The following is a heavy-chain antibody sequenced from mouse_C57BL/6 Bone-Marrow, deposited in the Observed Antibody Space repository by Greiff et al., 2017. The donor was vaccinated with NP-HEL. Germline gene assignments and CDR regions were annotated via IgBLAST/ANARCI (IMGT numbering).Heavy chain of an antibody. J-gene: IGHJ2*01. CDR3: ATRITTVVATGASFDY. D-gene: IGHD1-1*01. CDR1: GYTFTSYG. CDR2: IYPRSGNT. Sequence: VKLQESGAELARPGASVKLSCKASGYTFTSYGISWVKQRTGQGLEWIGEIYPRSGNTYYNEKFKGKATLTADKSSSTAYMELRSLTSEDSAVYFCATRITTVVATGASFDYWGQGTTLTVSS. V-gene: IGHV1-81*01.